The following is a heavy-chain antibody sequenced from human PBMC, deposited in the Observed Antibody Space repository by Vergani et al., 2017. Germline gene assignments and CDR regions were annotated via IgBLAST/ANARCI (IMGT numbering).Heavy chain of an antibody. V-gene: IGHV4-31*03. Sequence: QVHLQESGPGLVKPSQTLSLTCTVSGGSISSGRYYWSWIRQHPGKGLEWFGYIYYSGSTYYNPSLTSRVTISVDTSKNQFSLKLSSVTAADTAVYYCARDTPPATYFDYWGQGTLVTVSS. J-gene: IGHJ4*02. CDR3: ARDTPPATYFDY. CDR2: IYYSGST. D-gene: IGHD2-15*01. CDR1: GGSISSGRYY.